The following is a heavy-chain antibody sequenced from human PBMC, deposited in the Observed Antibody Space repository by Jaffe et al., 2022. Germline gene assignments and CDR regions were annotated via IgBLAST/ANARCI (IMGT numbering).Heavy chain of an antibody. Sequence: QVQLQESGPGLVKPSETLSLTCAVSGYSISSGYYWGWIRQPPGKGLEWIGSIYHSGSTYYNPSLKSRVTISVDTSKNQFSLKLSSVTAADTAVYYCASGAGYCSGGSCYSNWFDPWGQGTLVTVSS. D-gene: IGHD2-15*01. J-gene: IGHJ5*02. CDR2: IYHSGST. V-gene: IGHV4-38-2*01. CDR3: ASGAGYCSGGSCYSNWFDP. CDR1: GYSISSGYY.